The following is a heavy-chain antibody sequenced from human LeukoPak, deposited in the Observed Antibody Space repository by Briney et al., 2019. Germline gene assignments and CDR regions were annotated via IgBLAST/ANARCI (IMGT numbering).Heavy chain of an antibody. CDR3: AKEGFSSSWYVFDI. D-gene: IGHD6-13*01. Sequence: GGSLRLSCAASGFTFSSYGMHWVGQAPGKGLEWVAVISYDGSNKYYADSVKGRFTISRDNSKNTMYLQMNSLRAEDTAVYYCAKEGFSSSWYVFDIWGQGTMVTVSS. J-gene: IGHJ3*02. V-gene: IGHV3-30*18. CDR2: ISYDGSNK. CDR1: GFTFSSYG.